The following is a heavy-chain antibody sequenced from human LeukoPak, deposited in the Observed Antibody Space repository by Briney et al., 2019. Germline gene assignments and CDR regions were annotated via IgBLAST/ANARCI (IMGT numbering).Heavy chain of an antibody. Sequence: PGRSLRLSCAASGFTFDDYAMFWVRQAPGKGLEWVSGISWDRRNIGYAASVKGRFTTSRDNGKNSLYLQMNSLRPDDTALYYCARGNRDTSGFYFYYGMDVWGPGSTVTVSS. J-gene: IGHJ6*02. V-gene: IGHV3-9*01. CDR1: GFTFDDYA. D-gene: IGHD6-19*01. CDR3: ARGNRDTSGFYFYYGMDV. CDR2: ISWDRRNI.